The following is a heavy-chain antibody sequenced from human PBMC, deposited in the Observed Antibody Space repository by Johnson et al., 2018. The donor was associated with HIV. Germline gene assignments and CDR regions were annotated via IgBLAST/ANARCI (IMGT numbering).Heavy chain of an antibody. Sequence: QVQLVESGGGLVQPGGSLRLSCTPSGFTFSNYAIYWVRQAPGKGLEYVSSISSNGGRTYYANSVKGRFTVSRDNSNNTLYLQMNSLRAEDTAVYYCAKDSGVATLVTGAFDIWGQGTMVTVSS. CDR3: AKDSGVATLVTGAFDI. V-gene: IGHV3-64*04. CDR2: ISSNGGRT. D-gene: IGHD4-23*01. J-gene: IGHJ3*02. CDR1: GFTFSNYA.